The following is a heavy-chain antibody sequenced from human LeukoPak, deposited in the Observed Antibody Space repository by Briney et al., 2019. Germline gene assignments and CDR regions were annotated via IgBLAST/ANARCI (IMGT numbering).Heavy chain of an antibody. J-gene: IGHJ6*02. CDR3: ARAPEPPYSSSRYRPYYYYGMDV. CDR1: GFTFSSYA. V-gene: IGHV3-64*01. Sequence: GGSLRLSCAASGFTFSSYAMHWVRQAPGKGLEYVSAISSNGGSTYYANSVKGRFTISRDNSKNTLYLQMGSLRAEDMAVYYCARAPEPPYSSSRYRPYYYYGMDVWGQGTTVTVSS. D-gene: IGHD6-13*01. CDR2: ISSNGGST.